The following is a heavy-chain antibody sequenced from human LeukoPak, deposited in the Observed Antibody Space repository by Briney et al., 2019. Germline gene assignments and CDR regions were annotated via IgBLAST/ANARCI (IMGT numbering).Heavy chain of an antibody. V-gene: IGHV4-4*07. Sequence: PSETLSLACTVSGGSIISNYWSWIRQPAGKGLEWIGRIYSSGSTNYNPSLNGRVTMSVDTSKNQFSLNLSSVTAADTAIYYCARVLSGYDPDYYYYYMDVWGTGTTVTVSS. CDR3: ARVLSGYDPDYYYYYMDV. CDR2: IYSSGST. J-gene: IGHJ6*03. D-gene: IGHD5-12*01. CDR1: GGSIISNY.